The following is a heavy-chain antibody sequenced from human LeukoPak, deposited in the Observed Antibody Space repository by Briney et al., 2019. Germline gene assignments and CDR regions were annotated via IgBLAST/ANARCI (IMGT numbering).Heavy chain of an antibody. Sequence: GAFLKTSCKGSGNSFTNSCIGLRHQTPGKGLGRIGIIFPADSDTRYSPSFEGQVTISADKSISTAYLHWSCLRSSDTAMYYCARARGTYANDAFDIWGQGTMVTVSP. V-gene: IGHV5-51*07. J-gene: IGHJ3*02. CDR2: IFPADSDT. CDR3: ARARGTYANDAFDI. D-gene: IGHD1-26*01. CDR1: GNSFTNSC.